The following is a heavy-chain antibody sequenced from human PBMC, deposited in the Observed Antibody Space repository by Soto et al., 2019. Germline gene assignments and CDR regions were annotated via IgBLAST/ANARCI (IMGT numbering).Heavy chain of an antibody. CDR2: ISSSGSTI. D-gene: IGHD6-13*01. Sequence: GGSLRLSCAASGFTFSSYEMNWVRQAPGKGLEWVSYISSSGSTIYYADSVKGRFTISRDNAKNSLYLQMNSLRAEDTAVYYCARDGAAAAPPSGMDVWGRGTTVTVSS. V-gene: IGHV3-48*03. CDR1: GFTFSSYE. J-gene: IGHJ6*02. CDR3: ARDGAAAAPPSGMDV.